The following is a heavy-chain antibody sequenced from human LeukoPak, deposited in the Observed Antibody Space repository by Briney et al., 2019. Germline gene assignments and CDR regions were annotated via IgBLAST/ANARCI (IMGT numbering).Heavy chain of an antibody. CDR3: AKEPPPRIVATIRTY. V-gene: IGHV3-74*01. D-gene: IGHD5-12*01. Sequence: GGSLRLSCSASTFTFSNYWMHWVRQAPGKGLVWVSRINRDGRTTHYADSVKGRFTISRDNAKNTLYLQMNSLRAEDTAVYYCAKEPPPRIVATIRTYWGQGTLVTVSS. CDR2: INRDGRTT. J-gene: IGHJ4*02. CDR1: TFTFSNYW.